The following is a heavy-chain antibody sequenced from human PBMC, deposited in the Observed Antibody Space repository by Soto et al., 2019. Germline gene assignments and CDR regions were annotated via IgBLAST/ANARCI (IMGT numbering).Heavy chain of an antibody. D-gene: IGHD3-10*02. CDR3: AREDVVKVYFDY. V-gene: IGHV3-7*03. CDR1: GFTFSSYW. Sequence: PGGSLRLSCAASGFTFSSYWRSWVRQAPGKGLEWVANIKQDGSEKYYVDSVRGRFTISRDNAKNSLYLQMNSLRAEDTAVYYCAREDVVKVYFDYWGQGTMVTVYS. J-gene: IGHJ4*02. CDR2: IKQDGSEK.